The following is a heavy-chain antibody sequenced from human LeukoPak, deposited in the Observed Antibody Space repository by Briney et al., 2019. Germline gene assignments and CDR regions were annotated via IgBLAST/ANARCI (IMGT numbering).Heavy chain of an antibody. CDR2: INPNSGGT. J-gene: IGHJ4*02. D-gene: IGHD5-12*01. V-gene: IGHV1-2*06. CDR1: GGTFSSYA. Sequence: ASVKVSCKASGGTFSSYAISWVRQAPGQGLEWMGRINPNSGGTNYAQKFQGRVTMTRDTSISTAYMELSRLRSDDTAVYYCARDLDRGYSGDYWGQGTLVTVSS. CDR3: ARDLDRGYSGDY.